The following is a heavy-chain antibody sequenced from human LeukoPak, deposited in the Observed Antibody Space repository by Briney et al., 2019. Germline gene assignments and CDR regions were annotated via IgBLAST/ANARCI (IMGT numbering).Heavy chain of an antibody. J-gene: IGHJ4*02. D-gene: IGHD6-19*01. CDR1: GGSFSGYY. Sequence: PSETLSLTCAVYGGSFSGYYWSWIRQPPGKGLEWIGRIYTSGSTTYNPSLKSRVTMSVDTSKNQFSLQLNSVTPEDTAVYYCARAGIAVAGTEYYFDYWGQGTLVTVSS. CDR3: ARAGIAVAGTEYYFDY. CDR2: IYTSGST. V-gene: IGHV4-59*10.